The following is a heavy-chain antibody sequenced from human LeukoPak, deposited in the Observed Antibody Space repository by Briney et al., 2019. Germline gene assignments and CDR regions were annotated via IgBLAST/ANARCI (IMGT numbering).Heavy chain of an antibody. CDR2: ISGSGGST. CDR1: GFTFSSYA. V-gene: IGHV3-23*01. Sequence: GGSLRLSCAASGFTFSSYAMSWVRQAPGKGLEWVSAISGSGGSTYYADSVKGRFTISRDNSKNTLYLQMNSLRAEDTAVYYCAEGRITIFGVVRTPRYWGQGTLVTVSS. J-gene: IGHJ4*02. D-gene: IGHD3-3*01. CDR3: AEGRITIFGVVRTPRY.